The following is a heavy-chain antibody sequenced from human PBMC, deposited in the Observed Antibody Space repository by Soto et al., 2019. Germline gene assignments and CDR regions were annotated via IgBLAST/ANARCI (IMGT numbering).Heavy chain of an antibody. Sequence: GGSLRLSCTASGFTFSSYGMHWVRQAPGKGLEWVAVIWYDGSNKYYADSVKGRFTISRDNSKNTLYLQMNSLRAEDTAVYYCARFSTGATTDYYYYGMDVWGQGTTVTVSS. CDR3: ARFSTGATTDYYYYGMDV. D-gene: IGHD1-26*01. CDR2: IWYDGSNK. J-gene: IGHJ6*02. V-gene: IGHV3-33*01. CDR1: GFTFSSYG.